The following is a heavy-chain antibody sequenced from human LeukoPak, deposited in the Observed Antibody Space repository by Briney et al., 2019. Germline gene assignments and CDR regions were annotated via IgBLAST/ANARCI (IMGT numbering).Heavy chain of an antibody. CDR3: ARDVGGWAPGVMVRGVTDY. V-gene: IGHV3-21*01. CDR1: GFTFSSYS. CDR2: ISSSSSYI. D-gene: IGHD3-10*01. Sequence: GGSLRLSCAASGFTFSSYSMNWVRQAPGKGLEWVSSISSSSSYIYYADSVKGRFTISRDNAKNSLYLQMNSLRAEDTAVYYCARDVGGWAPGVMVRGVTDYWGQGTLVTVSS. J-gene: IGHJ4*02.